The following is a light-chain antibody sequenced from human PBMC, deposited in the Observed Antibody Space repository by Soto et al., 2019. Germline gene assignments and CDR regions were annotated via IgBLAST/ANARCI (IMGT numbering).Light chain of an antibody. CDR3: VSYTSSTTYV. V-gene: IGLV2-14*03. CDR1: SSDVGGSNF. Sequence: QSFLTQPASVSDSPGQSITISCTGTSSDVGGSNFVPWYQQHPGKPPKLIIYDVANRPSGVSNRFSGSKSGSTASLIISRLQTEDEADYYCVSYTSSTTYVFGTGTKVTVL. J-gene: IGLJ1*01. CDR2: DVA.